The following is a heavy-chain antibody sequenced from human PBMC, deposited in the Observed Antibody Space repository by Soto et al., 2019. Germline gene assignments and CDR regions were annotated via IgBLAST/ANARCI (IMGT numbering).Heavy chain of an antibody. CDR3: ARVGGFGATTIDY. Sequence: QVQLQESGPGLVKPSQTLSLTCTVSGGSISSGDYYWSWIRQPPGKGLEWIGYIYYSGSTYYNPTLKSRVTISVDTSKIQFSRKLCAVTAADTAVYYCARVGGFGATTIDYWGQGALVTVSS. D-gene: IGHD3-10*01. CDR1: GGSISSGDYY. CDR2: IYYSGST. J-gene: IGHJ4*02. V-gene: IGHV4-30-4*01.